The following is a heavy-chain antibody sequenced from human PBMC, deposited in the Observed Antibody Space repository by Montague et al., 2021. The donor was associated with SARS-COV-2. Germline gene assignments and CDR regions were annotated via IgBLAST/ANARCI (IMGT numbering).Heavy chain of an antibody. CDR1: GGSFSVHY. CDR2: INHSGST. V-gene: IGHV4-34*01. D-gene: IGHD3-10*01. CDR3: ARYRRRFAEIYDTYYDYGLNV. Sequence: SETLSLTCAVYGGSFSVHYWTWSRQPPGTGLEWNWQINHSGSTXXXPSXXXRVTISIDTSKNQFSLKMTSMTAADTGVYYCARYRRRFAEIYDTYYDYGLNVWGQGTTVTVFS. J-gene: IGHJ6*02.